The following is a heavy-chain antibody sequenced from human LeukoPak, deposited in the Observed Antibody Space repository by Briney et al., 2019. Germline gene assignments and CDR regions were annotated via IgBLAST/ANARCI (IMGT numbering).Heavy chain of an antibody. CDR2: IYYSGST. Sequence: PSETLSLTCTVSGGSISSYYWSWIRQPPGKGLEWIGYIYYSGSTNYNPSLKSRVTISVDTSKNQFSLKLSSVTAADTAVYYCARGRPLIFGVFPGSSWFDPWGQGTLVTVSS. D-gene: IGHD3-3*01. V-gene: IGHV4-59*01. CDR3: ARGRPLIFGVFPGSSWFDP. CDR1: GGSISSYY. J-gene: IGHJ5*02.